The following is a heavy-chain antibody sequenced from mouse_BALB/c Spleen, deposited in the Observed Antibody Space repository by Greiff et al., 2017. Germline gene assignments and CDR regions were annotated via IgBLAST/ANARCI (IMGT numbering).Heavy chain of an antibody. CDR3: ARPQTARATGFAY. CDR2: IYPGNVNT. J-gene: IGHJ3*01. CDR1: GYTFTSYY. D-gene: IGHD3-2*01. V-gene: IGHV1S56*01. Sequence: QVQLKQSGPELVKPGASVRISCKASGYTFTSYYIHWVKQRPGQGLEWIGWIYPGNVNTKYNEKFKGKATLTADKSSSTAYMQLSSLTSEDSAVYFCARPQTARATGFAYWGQGTLVTVSA.